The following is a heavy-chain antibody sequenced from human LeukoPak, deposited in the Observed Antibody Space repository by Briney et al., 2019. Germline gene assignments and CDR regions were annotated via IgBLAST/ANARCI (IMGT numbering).Heavy chain of an antibody. D-gene: IGHD4-17*01. Sequence: GGSLRLSCAASGFTFSSYAMSWVRQGPGKGLEWVSGIIASGGSTYYADSVKGRFTISRDNSKNTLYLQMNSLRAEDTAVYYCAKVTTVTTEDYWGQGTPVTVSS. V-gene: IGHV3-23*01. CDR2: IIASGGST. CDR1: GFTFSSYA. CDR3: AKVTTVTTEDY. J-gene: IGHJ4*02.